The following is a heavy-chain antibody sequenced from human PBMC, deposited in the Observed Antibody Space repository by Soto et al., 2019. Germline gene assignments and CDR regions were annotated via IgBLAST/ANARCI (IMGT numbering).Heavy chain of an antibody. V-gene: IGHV4-4*07. J-gene: IGHJ4*02. CDR3: AREVSGYNSYYFDY. D-gene: IGHD3-22*01. CDR1: GGSINTYY. CDR2: IHSTGFT. Sequence: LSLTCAVSGGSINTYYWSWIRQPAGKGLEWIGRIHSTGFTNYSPSLKSRVTVSLDTSRRQFSLELNSVTAADTAIYYCAREVSGYNSYYFDYWGRGTVVTVSS.